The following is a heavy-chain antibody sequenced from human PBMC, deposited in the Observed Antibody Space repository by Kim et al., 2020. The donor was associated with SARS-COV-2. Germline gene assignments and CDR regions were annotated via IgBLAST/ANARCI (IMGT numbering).Heavy chain of an antibody. CDR3: ARGKVVAAYYGMDV. J-gene: IGHJ6*02. Sequence: DSGEGRFTISRENSKNTLYLQMNSLRAEDTAVYYCARGKVVAAYYGMDVWGQGTTVTVSS. V-gene: IGHV3-30*01. D-gene: IGHD2-15*01.